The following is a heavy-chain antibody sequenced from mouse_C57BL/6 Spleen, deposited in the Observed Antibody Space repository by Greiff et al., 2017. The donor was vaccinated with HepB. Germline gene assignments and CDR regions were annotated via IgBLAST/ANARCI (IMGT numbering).Heavy chain of an antibody. D-gene: IGHD1-1*02. V-gene: IGHV1-55*01. CDR1: GYTFTSYW. Sequence: QVQLQQPGAELVKPGASVKMSCKASGYTFTSYWITWVKQRPGQGLEWIGDIYPGSGSTNYDEKFKSKATLTVDTSSSTAYMQLSSLTSEDSAVYYCARCYGSDKAMDDWGKGTSVTVAS. CDR3: ARCYGSDKAMDD. J-gene: IGHJ4*01. CDR2: IYPGSGST.